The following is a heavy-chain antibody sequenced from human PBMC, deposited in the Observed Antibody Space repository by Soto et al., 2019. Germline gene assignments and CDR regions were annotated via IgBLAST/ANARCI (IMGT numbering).Heavy chain of an antibody. Sequence: EVQLAESGGGLGQPGGSLSLSCAASGFTFSSYEMNWVRQAPGKGLERISYISTSGSSKYYADSVKGRVTISGDIAKNSLYMQMNSLRAEDTAVYYCARVRDGYRGYFDSWGQGTLVTVSS. V-gene: IGHV3-48*03. CDR2: ISTSGSSK. J-gene: IGHJ4*02. D-gene: IGHD5-18*01. CDR1: GFTFSSYE. CDR3: ARVRDGYRGYFDS.